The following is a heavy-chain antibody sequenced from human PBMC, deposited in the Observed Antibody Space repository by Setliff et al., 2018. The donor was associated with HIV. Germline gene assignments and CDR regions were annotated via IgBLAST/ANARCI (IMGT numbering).Heavy chain of an antibody. V-gene: IGHV3-74*01. J-gene: IGHJ3*02. CDR2: MNTDGSST. CDR1: GFTFSSYW. Sequence: PGGSLRLSCAASGFTFSSYWMHGVRQAPGKGLVWVFGMNTDGSSTRYADSVKGRFTISRDNAKSTVYLQMGSLSADDTAVYYCARGGFNHAFDIWGQGTMVTVSS. CDR3: ARGGFNHAFDI. D-gene: IGHD2-15*01.